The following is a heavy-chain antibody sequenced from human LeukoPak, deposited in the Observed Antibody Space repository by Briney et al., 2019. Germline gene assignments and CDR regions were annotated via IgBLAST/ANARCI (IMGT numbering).Heavy chain of an antibody. V-gene: IGHV4-34*01. Sequence: KSSETLSLTCAVYGGSFSGYYWSWIRRPPGKGLEWIGEINHSGSTNYNPSLKSRVTISVDTSKNQFSLKLSSVTAADTAVYYCARGHYDSSGYFVYYFDYWGQGTLVTVSS. CDR2: INHSGST. CDR1: GGSFSGYY. CDR3: ARGHYDSSGYFVYYFDY. J-gene: IGHJ4*02. D-gene: IGHD3-22*01.